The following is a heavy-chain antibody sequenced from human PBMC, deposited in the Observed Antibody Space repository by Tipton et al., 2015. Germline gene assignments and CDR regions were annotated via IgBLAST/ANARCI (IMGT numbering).Heavy chain of an antibody. J-gene: IGHJ6*02. CDR2: FYYSART. Sequence: TLSLTCTVSGGSMSNYYWSWIRQPPGKGLEWIGYFYYSARTNNNPPLKSRVTISLDTSKNQFSLKLSSVTAADTAVYYCARLWLPYYGMDVGGQGTTVTASS. CDR3: ARLWLPYYGMDV. D-gene: IGHD5-18*01. V-gene: IGHV4-59*01. CDR1: GGSMSNYY.